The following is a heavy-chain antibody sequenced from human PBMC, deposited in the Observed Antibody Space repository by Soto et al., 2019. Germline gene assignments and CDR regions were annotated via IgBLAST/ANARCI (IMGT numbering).Heavy chain of an antibody. CDR1: GFPFSSYA. J-gene: IGHJ4*02. Sequence: QVQLVESGGGVVQPGRSLRLSCAASGFPFSSYAMHWVRQAPGKGLEWVAVISYDGSNKYYADSVKGRFTISRDNSKNTLYLQMNSLRAEDTAVYYCAREDYYFDYWGQGTLVTVSS. V-gene: IGHV3-30-3*01. CDR2: ISYDGSNK. CDR3: AREDYYFDY.